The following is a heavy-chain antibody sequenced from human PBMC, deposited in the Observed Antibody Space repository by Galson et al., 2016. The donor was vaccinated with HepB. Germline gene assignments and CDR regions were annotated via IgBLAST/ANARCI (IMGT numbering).Heavy chain of an antibody. D-gene: IGHD1-26*01. CDR1: GGSISDNSW. V-gene: IGHV4-4*02. Sequence: SETLSLTCAVSGGSISDNSWWTWVRQSPGKELEWIGEIYQTGTAHYNPSFTSRATISVDKSKNQISLRLGFVTAADRAVYYCTRGTLGTTASMAFDYWGQGTLVSVSS. J-gene: IGHJ4*02. CDR2: IYQTGTA. CDR3: TRGTLGTTASMAFDY.